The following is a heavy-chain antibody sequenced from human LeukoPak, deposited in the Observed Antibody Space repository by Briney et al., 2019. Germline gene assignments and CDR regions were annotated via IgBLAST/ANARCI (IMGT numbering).Heavy chain of an antibody. CDR3: ASIYYDSSGYYDY. V-gene: IGHV3-23*01. CDR1: GFTFSSYA. D-gene: IGHD3-22*01. Sequence: HSGGSLRLSCAASGFTFSSYAMSWVRQAPGKGLEWVSAISGSGGSTYYADSVKGRFTISRDNSKNTLYLQMNSLRAEDTAVYYCASIYYDSSGYYDYWGQGTLVTVSS. CDR2: ISGSGGST. J-gene: IGHJ4*02.